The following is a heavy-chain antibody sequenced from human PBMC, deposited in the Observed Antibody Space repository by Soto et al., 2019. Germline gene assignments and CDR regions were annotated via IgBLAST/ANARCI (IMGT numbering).Heavy chain of an antibody. CDR2: IYYSGST. D-gene: IGHD2-2*02. CDR3: ARHARGCIVVVPAAIVWYFDL. Sequence: QLQLQESGPGLVKPSETLSLTCTVSGGSISSSSYYWGWIRPPPGKGREWIGSIYYSGSTYYNPSLKGRVTIAVDTSRNHFSLKLSTVTAADTAVYYCARHARGCIVVVPAAIVWYFDLWGRGTLVTVSS. V-gene: IGHV4-39*01. CDR1: GGSISSSSYY. J-gene: IGHJ2*01.